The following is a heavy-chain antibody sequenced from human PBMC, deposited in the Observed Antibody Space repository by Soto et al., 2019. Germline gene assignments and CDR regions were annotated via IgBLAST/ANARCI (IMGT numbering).Heavy chain of an antibody. J-gene: IGHJ5*02. D-gene: IGHD3-3*01. V-gene: IGHV4-30-2*01. Sequence: LSLTCAVSGGSISSGGYSWSWIRQPPGKGLEWIGYIYHSGSTYYNPSLKSRVTISVDRSKNQFSLKLSSVTAADTAVYYCARVISGSLWSGYYTAHWFDPWGQGTLVTVSS. CDR3: ARVISGSLWSGYYTAHWFDP. CDR1: GGSISSGGYS. CDR2: IYHSGST.